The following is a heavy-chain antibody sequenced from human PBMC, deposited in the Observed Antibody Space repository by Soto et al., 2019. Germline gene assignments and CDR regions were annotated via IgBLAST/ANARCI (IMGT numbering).Heavy chain of an antibody. Sequence: GGSLRLSCAASGFTFSSYSMNWVRQAPGKGLEWVSSISSSSSYIYYADSVKGRFTISRDNAKNSLYLQMNSLRAEDTAVYYCAKDHLAYCGGDCYFGWGQGTLVTVSS. CDR2: ISSSSSYI. J-gene: IGHJ4*02. CDR1: GFTFSSYS. D-gene: IGHD2-21*02. V-gene: IGHV3-21*01. CDR3: AKDHLAYCGGDCYFG.